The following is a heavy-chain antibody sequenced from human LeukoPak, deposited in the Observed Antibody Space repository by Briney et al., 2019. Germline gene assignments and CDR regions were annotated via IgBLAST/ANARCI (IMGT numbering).Heavy chain of an antibody. Sequence: SGTLSLTCAVYGGSFSGYSWSWIRQPPGKGLEWIGEINHRGSTNYNPAIKSRVTISLDQSKNQFSLNLTSVTAADTAVFYCAKGERGYTYGGVYYEYMDVWGKGTTVTVSS. CDR1: GGSFSGYS. CDR3: AKGERGYTYGGVYYEYMDV. V-gene: IGHV4-34*01. D-gene: IGHD5-18*01. CDR2: INHRGST. J-gene: IGHJ6*03.